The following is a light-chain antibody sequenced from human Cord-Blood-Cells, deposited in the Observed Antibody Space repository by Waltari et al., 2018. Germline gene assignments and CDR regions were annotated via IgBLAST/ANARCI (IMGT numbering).Light chain of an antibody. J-gene: IGLJ3*02. CDR1: SSNIGSNY. V-gene: IGLV1-47*01. CDR3: AAWDDSLSGWV. Sequence: QSVLTQPPSASGTPGQRVTISCSGSSSNIGSNYVYWYQQLPGTAPKLLIYRNNQRPSGVPDRFSGSKSGNSASLAIGGLRSEDEADYYCAAWDDSLSGWVFGGGTKLTVL. CDR2: RNN.